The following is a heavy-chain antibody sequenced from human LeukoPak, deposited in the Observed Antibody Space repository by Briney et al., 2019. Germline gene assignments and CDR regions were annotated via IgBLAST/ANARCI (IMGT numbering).Heavy chain of an antibody. CDR2: IHYTGST. CDR1: GDSISSNY. D-gene: IGHD1-26*01. J-gene: IGHJ5*02. V-gene: IGHV4-59*01. CDR3: AREIKWELRNWFDP. Sequence: SETLSLTCTVSGDSISSNYWSWIRQPPGKGLEWIGYIHYTGSTNYNPSLKSRVTISVDTSKNQFSLKLSSVTAADTAVYYCAREIKWELRNWFDPWGQGTLVTVSS.